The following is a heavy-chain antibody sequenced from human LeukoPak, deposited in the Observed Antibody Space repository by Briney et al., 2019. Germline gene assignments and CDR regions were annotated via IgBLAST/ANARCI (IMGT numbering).Heavy chain of an antibody. CDR1: GCTVSSNY. CDR3: AREAEIVGATYFAY. V-gene: IGHV3-66*01. Sequence: PGGSLRLSCAASGCTVSSNYMSLVRQAPGKGLERVSVIYSGGSTYYADSVKGRFTISRDNSKNTLYLQMNSLRAEDTAVYYCAREAEIVGATYFAYWGQGTLVTVSS. CDR2: IYSGGST. J-gene: IGHJ4*02. D-gene: IGHD1-26*01.